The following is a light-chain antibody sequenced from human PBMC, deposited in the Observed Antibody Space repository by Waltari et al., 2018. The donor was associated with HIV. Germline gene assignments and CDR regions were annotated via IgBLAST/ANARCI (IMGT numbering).Light chain of an antibody. J-gene: IGLJ2*01. CDR1: SSDVGGYNY. CDR3: SSHAGSKVV. CDR2: DVI. Sequence: QSALTQPPSASGSPGQSVTLSCTGTSSDVGGYNYVSWHQQHPGKAPELMIYDVIKRPPGVPARFSGSKPCNTASLTVSGLQPEDEADYYCSSHAGSKVVFGGGTRLTVL. V-gene: IGLV2-8*01.